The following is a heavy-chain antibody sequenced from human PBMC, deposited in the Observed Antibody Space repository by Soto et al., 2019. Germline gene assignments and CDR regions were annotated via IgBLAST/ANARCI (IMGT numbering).Heavy chain of an antibody. V-gene: IGHV3-23*01. CDR1: GFTFSRYA. Sequence: PGGSLRLSCTASGFTFSRYAMGWIRLAPGKGLEWVAGITASGGTRYHADSVKDRFTISRDNSRNTLFLQIDNLRVDDTGMYFCARGLESGGTYFGHWGQGTLVTVSS. J-gene: IGHJ1*01. D-gene: IGHD2-15*01. CDR3: ARGLESGGTYFGH. CDR2: ITASGGTR.